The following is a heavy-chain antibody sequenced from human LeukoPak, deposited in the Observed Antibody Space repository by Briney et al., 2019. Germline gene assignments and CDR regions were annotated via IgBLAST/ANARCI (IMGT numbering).Heavy chain of an antibody. J-gene: IGHJ4*02. V-gene: IGHV4-34*01. CDR1: GGSLSGYY. D-gene: IGHD2-15*01. CDR3: ATVSGGSRKSVDY. Sequence: SETLSLTCAVYGGSLSGYYWSWIRQPPGKGLEWVGEINHSGSTNYNPSLKSRVTISVDTSKSQFSLKLSSVTAADTAVYYCATVSGGSRKSVDYWGQGTLVTVSS. CDR2: INHSGST.